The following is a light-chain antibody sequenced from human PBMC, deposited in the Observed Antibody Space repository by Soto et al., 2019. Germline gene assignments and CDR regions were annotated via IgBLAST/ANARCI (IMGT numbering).Light chain of an antibody. J-gene: IGKJ5*01. CDR3: HQYNTYSP. V-gene: IGKV1-5*01. Sequence: DIQMTQSPSPLSASFGARVTITCRASQSISRWLAWYQQKPGKAPKALIYDASTLRSGVPSRFSGGGSGTEFTLTISSLQPDDFATYYCHQYNTYSPFGQGTRPEI. CDR2: DAS. CDR1: QSISRW.